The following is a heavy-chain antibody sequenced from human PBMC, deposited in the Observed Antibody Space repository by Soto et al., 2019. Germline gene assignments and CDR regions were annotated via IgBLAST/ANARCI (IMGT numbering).Heavy chain of an antibody. V-gene: IGHV3-9*01. Sequence: GGSLRLSCAASGFTFDDYAMHWVRQAPGKGLEWVSGISWNSGSIGYADSVKGRFTISRDNAKNSLYLQMNSLRAEDTALYYCAKGYCSGGSCYPYFDYWGQGTLVTVS. CDR2: ISWNSGSI. CDR1: GFTFDDYA. J-gene: IGHJ4*02. D-gene: IGHD2-15*01. CDR3: AKGYCSGGSCYPYFDY.